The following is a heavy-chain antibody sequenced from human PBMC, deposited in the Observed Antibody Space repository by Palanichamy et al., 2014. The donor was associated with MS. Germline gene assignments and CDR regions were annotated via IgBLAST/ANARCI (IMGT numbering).Heavy chain of an antibody. CDR2: ITGGGRDT. J-gene: IGHJ4*02. V-gene: IGHV3-23*01. Sequence: EVQMLESGGTLVQPGGSLRLSCAAAGFTFDNYAMSWVRQDSREGAGVGRRPITGGGRDTYHAASVKGRFTISRDNSKSTLYLQMRSLRAEDTALYYCAKAPLGGCSSVRCYYFDSWGQGTLVTVSS. D-gene: IGHD2-2*01. CDR3: AKAPLGGCSSVRCYYFDS. CDR1: GFTFDNYA.